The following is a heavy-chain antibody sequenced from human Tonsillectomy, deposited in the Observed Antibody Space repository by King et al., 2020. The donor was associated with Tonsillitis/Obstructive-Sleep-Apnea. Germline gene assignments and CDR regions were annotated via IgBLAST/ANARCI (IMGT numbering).Heavy chain of an antibody. CDR3: ARDLTPRYYYMDV. V-gene: IGHV4-59*01. J-gene: IGHJ6*03. Sequence: VQLQESGPGLVKPSETLSLTCTVSGGSISSYSWSWIRQPPGKGLEWIGYIYYSGSTNYNPSLKSRVTISIDTSKNQFSLKLNSVTAVDTAVYYCARDLTPRYYYMDVWAKGTTVTVSS. CDR1: GGSISSYS. CDR2: IYYSGST.